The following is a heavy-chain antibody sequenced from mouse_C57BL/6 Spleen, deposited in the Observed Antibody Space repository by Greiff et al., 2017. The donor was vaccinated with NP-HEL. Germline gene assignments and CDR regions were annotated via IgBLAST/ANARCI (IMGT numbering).Heavy chain of an antibody. D-gene: IGHD1-1*01. CDR1: GYAFSSSW. CDR3: ARSGYYGSRGWYFDV. CDR2: IYPGDGDT. Sequence: VQLQQSGPELVKPGASVKISCKASGYAFSSSWMNWVKQRPGTGLEWIGRIYPGDGDTNYNGKFKGKATLTADKSSSTAYMQLSSLTSEDSAVYFCARSGYYGSRGWYFDVWGTGTTVTVSS. J-gene: IGHJ1*03. V-gene: IGHV1-82*01.